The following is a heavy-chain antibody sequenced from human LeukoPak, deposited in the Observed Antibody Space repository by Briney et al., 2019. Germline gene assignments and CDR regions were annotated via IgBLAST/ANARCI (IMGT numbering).Heavy chain of an antibody. V-gene: IGHV3-11*06. D-gene: IGHD5-12*01. J-gene: IGHJ2*01. CDR2: ITSSSSYT. CDR3: ARGPVDRVATITWYFDL. Sequence: PGGSLGLSCAASGFTFSDYYMSWIRQAPGKGLEWVSYITSSSSYTNYAESVKGRFTISRDNAKTSLYLQMNSLRAEDTAVYYCARGPVDRVATITWYFDLWGRGTLVTVSS. CDR1: GFTFSDYY.